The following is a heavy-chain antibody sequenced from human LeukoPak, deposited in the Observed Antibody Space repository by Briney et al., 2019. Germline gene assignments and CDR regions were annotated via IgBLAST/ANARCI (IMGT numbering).Heavy chain of an antibody. CDR1: GYTFTSYG. D-gene: IGHD3-22*01. CDR3: ARAGITMIVVVDPDAFDI. Sequence: ASVKVSCKASGYTFTSYGISWVRQAPGQGLEWMGWISAYNGNTNYAQKLQGRVTMTTDTSTSTAYMKLRSLRSDDTAVYYCARAGITMIVVVDPDAFDIWGQGTMVTVSS. CDR2: ISAYNGNT. J-gene: IGHJ3*02. V-gene: IGHV1-18*01.